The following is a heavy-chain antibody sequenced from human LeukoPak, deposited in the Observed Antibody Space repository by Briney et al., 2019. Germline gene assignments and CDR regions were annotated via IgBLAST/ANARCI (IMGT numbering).Heavy chain of an antibody. V-gene: IGHV4-34*01. Sequence: SETLSLTCAVYGESFSGYYWSWIRQPPGKGLEWIGEINHSGSTNYNPSLKSRVTISVDTSKNQFSLKLSSVTAADTAVYYCARVGLAVAGQDYWGQGTLVTVSS. J-gene: IGHJ4*02. CDR2: INHSGST. CDR3: ARVGLAVAGQDY. D-gene: IGHD6-19*01. CDR1: GESFSGYY.